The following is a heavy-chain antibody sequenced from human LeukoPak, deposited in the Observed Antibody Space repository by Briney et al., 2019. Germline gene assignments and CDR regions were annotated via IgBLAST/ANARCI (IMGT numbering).Heavy chain of an antibody. D-gene: IGHD5-24*01. V-gene: IGHV3-7*04. Sequence: GGSLRLSCEASGFTFSSYWMTWVRQAPGKGLEWVANIKQDGSKKSYVDSVKGRFTISRDNAKNSLYLQMNSLRAEDTAIYYCTRVGYIDEGIDYWGQGTLATVSS. CDR2: IKQDGSKK. J-gene: IGHJ4*02. CDR1: GFTFSSYW. CDR3: TRVGYIDEGIDY.